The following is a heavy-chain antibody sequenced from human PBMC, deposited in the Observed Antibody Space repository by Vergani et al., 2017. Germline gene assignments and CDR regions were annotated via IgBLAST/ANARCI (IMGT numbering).Heavy chain of an antibody. CDR1: GFTFSNAW. CDR2: IKSKTDGGTT. D-gene: IGHD3-10*01. J-gene: IGHJ5*02. V-gene: IGHV3-15*01. CDR3: AKDSLYVLLWFGESSWFDP. Sequence: EVQLVESGGGLVKPGGSLRLSCAASGFTFSNAWMSWVRQAPGKGLEWVGRIKSKTDGGTTDYAAPVKGRFTISRDNSKNTLYLQMNSLRAEDTAVYYCAKDSLYVLLWFGESSWFDPWGQGTLVTVSS.